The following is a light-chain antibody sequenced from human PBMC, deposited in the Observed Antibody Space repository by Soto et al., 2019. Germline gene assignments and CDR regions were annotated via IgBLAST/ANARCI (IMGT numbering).Light chain of an antibody. CDR3: MQALQIALT. J-gene: IGKJ4*01. Sequence: DIVMTQSPLSLPVTPGEPASISCRSSQSLLHSNGYNYLDWYLQKPGQSPQLLIYLGSNRSSGVPDRFSGSGSGTDFTLKISRVEAEDVGVYYCMQALQIALTFGGGTKG. CDR2: LGS. CDR1: QSLLHSNGYNY. V-gene: IGKV2-28*01.